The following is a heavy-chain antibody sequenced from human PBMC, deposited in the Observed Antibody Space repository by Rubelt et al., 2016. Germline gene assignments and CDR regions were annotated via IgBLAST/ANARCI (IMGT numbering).Heavy chain of an antibody. J-gene: IGHJ3*02. D-gene: IGHD1-26*01. V-gene: IGHV3-48*04. CDR3: ARGVEDASVGSSNDAFDI. CDR1: GFTFSSYA. CDR2: ISSSSSYT. Sequence: GESGGGLVQPGGSLRLSCAASGFTFSSYAMSWVRQAPGKGLEWVSYISSSSSYTNYADSVKGRFTISRDNAKNSLYLQMNSLRAEDTAVYYCARGVEDASVGSSNDAFDIWGQGTMVTVSS.